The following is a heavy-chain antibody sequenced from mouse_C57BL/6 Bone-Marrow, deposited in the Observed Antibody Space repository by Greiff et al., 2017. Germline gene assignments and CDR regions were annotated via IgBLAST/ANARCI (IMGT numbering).Heavy chain of an antibody. D-gene: IGHD2-1*01. CDR3: ALIYYGPEAFAY. J-gene: IGHJ3*01. V-gene: IGHV1-76*01. Sequence: QVQLQQSGAELVRPGASVKLSCKASGYTFTDYYINWVKQRPGQGLEWIARIYPGSGNTYYNEKFKGKATLTAEKSSSTAYMQLSSLTSEDSAVYYCALIYYGPEAFAYWGQGTLVTVSA. CDR1: GYTFTDYY. CDR2: IYPGSGNT.